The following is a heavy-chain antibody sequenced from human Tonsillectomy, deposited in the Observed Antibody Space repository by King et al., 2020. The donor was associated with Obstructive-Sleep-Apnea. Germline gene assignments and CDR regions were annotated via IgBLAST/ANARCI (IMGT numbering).Heavy chain of an antibody. J-gene: IGHJ4*02. CDR2: ISSDGGAT. CDR1: GFSFSSSW. D-gene: IGHD2-8*01. V-gene: IGHV3-74*01. Sequence: VQLVESGGGLVQPEGSLRLSCAASGFSFSSSWMHWVRQAPGRGLQWISYISSDGGATTYAASVRGRFTISRDNAKNTLFLHMSSLRAEDTAVYYCATAEMGGQGTLVTVSS. CDR3: ATAEM.